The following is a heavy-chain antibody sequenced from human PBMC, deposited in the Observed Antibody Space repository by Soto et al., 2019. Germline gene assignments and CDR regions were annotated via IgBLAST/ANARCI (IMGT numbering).Heavy chain of an antibody. CDR1: GGTFSSYA. V-gene: IGHV1-69*01. Sequence: QVQLVQSGAEVKKPGSSVEVSCKASGGTFSSYAISWVRQAPGQGLEWMGGIIPIFGTANYAQKFQGRVTITADESTSTAYMALSSISSEDTAVYYCARCYGGSYSFDYWGQGTLVTVSS. CDR2: IIPIFGTA. D-gene: IGHD1-26*01. J-gene: IGHJ4*02. CDR3: ARCYGGSYSFDY.